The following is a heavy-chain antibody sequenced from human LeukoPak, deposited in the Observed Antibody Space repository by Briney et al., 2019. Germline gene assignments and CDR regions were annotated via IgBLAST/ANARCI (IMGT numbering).Heavy chain of an antibody. Sequence: SQTLSLTCAISGDSVSSNSAAWNWIRQSPSRGLEWLGRTYYRSKWYNDYAVSVKSRITINPDTSKNQFSLKLSSVTAADTAVYYCARDTEGPMATPYYYYYMDVWGKGTTVTISS. V-gene: IGHV6-1*01. CDR3: ARDTEGPMATPYYYYYMDV. CDR2: TYYRSKWYN. CDR1: GDSVSSNSAA. J-gene: IGHJ6*03. D-gene: IGHD3-10*01.